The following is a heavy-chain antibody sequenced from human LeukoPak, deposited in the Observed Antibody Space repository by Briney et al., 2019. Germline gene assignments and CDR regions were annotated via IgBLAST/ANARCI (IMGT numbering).Heavy chain of an antibody. V-gene: IGHV1-18*01. CDR1: GYTFTSYG. CDR2: ISAYNGNT. J-gene: IGHJ1*01. Sequence: ASLKVSCKASGYTFTSYGISWVRQAPGQGLEWMGWISAYNGNTNYAQKLQGRVTMTTDTSTSTAYMELRSLRSDDTAVYYCARDLHPLAYCGGDCYGRYFQHWGQGTLVTVSS. CDR3: ARDLHPLAYCGGDCYGRYFQH. D-gene: IGHD2-21*01.